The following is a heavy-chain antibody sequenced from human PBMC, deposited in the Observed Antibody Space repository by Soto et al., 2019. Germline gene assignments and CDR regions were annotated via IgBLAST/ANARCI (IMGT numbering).Heavy chain of an antibody. CDR1: GVSFNNNG. D-gene: IGHD3-10*01. Sequence: QVQLVQSGAEVKKPGSSVKVSCKTSGVSFNNNGIGWVRQAPGHGLECMGGVSPPFRTSNYARKFQGRISITADASPGTVNMELSSLPSEDTAQYYCARVLYYGSGSYSPSGMDVWGQGTTVTVSS. J-gene: IGHJ6*02. CDR3: ARVLYYGSGSYSPSGMDV. CDR2: VSPPFRTS. V-gene: IGHV1-69*01.